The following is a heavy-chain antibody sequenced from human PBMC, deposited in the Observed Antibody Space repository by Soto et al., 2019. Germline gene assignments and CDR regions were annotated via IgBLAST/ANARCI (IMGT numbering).Heavy chain of an antibody. CDR2: ISYAGSLQ. Sequence: PGGSLRLSCAASGFPFPTYGLNWAGKAPGKGLEWVAVISYAGSLQLYADSVRGRFAISRDNSKNMLYLQMDILRPEDTAVYYCARYRGYCRSPSCFNIPEFDYCGQGAPLTFHS. CDR3: ARYRGYCRSPSCFNIPEFDY. V-gene: IGHV3-30*03. CDR1: GFPFPTYG. J-gene: IGHJ4*02. D-gene: IGHD2-2*01.